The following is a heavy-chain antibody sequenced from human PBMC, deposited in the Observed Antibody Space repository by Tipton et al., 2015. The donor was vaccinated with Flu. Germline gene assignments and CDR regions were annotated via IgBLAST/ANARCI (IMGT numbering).Heavy chain of an antibody. CDR3: ARRDYSNYVSEPKNWFHP. J-gene: IGHJ5*02. V-gene: IGHV4-38-2*01. CDR1: GDSIGSPYF. Sequence: TLSLTCSVSGDSIGSPYFWGWIRQPPGKGLEWIGNMHRSGNTYHNPSLKSQVTMSVDTSKNQFSLKLSSVTAADTAVYCCARRDYSNYVSEPKNWFHPWGQGILVTVSS. CDR2: MHRSGNT. D-gene: IGHD4-11*01.